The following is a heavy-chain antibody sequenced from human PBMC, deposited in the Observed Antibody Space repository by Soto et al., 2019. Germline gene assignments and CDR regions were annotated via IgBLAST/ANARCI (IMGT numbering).Heavy chain of an antibody. D-gene: IGHD2-21*01. J-gene: IGHJ4*02. CDR3: ARDRGGGAVVPDY. V-gene: IGHV3-33*01. Sequence: QVQLVESGGGVVQPGRSLRLSCAASGVTFTTYGMHWVRQAPGKGLEWVAVIWYDGNNKYYADSVKGRFTISRDTSKKTRYLQMNSLRAEDTAVYYCARDRGGGAVVPDYWGQGTLVTVSS. CDR1: GVTFTTYG. CDR2: IWYDGNNK.